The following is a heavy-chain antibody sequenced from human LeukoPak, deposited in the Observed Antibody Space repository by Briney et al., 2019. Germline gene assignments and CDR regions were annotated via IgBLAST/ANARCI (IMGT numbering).Heavy chain of an antibody. Sequence: GGSLRLSCTASGFTFDDYTMHWVRQAPGKGLEWVSLISWDGGSTYYADSVKGRFTISRDNSKNSLYLQMNSLRTEDTALYYCAKDIGLIGLFDYWGQGTLVTVSS. CDR1: GFTFDDYT. CDR3: AKDIGLIGLFDY. CDR2: ISWDGGST. D-gene: IGHD2-2*03. J-gene: IGHJ4*02. V-gene: IGHV3-43*01.